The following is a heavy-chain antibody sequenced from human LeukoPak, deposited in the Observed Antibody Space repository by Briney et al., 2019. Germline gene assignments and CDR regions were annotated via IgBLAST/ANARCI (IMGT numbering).Heavy chain of an antibody. Sequence: GGSLRLSCAASGFTFSDYYMSWIRQAPGKGLEWVSYISSSGSTIYYADSVKGRFTISRDNAKNSLYLQMNSLRAEDTAVYYCARVVDGSGSYDNHDSFDIWGQGTMVTVSS. CDR2: ISSSGSTI. CDR3: ARVVDGSGSYDNHDSFDI. CDR1: GFTFSDYY. V-gene: IGHV3-11*01. D-gene: IGHD3-10*01. J-gene: IGHJ3*02.